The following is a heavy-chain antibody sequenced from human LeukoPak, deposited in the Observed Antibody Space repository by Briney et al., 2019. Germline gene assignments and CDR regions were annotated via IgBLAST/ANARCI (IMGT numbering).Heavy chain of an antibody. Sequence: GGSLRLSCAASRFTFSSYGMHWVRQAPGKGLEWVAFIPYDGNNKYYADPVKGRFTISRDNSKNTLYLQMNSLRAEDTAVYYCAKVVAGPQYYFDYWGQGTLVTVSS. CDR3: AKVVAGPQYYFDY. CDR2: IPYDGNNK. J-gene: IGHJ4*02. CDR1: RFTFSSYG. V-gene: IGHV3-30*02. D-gene: IGHD6-19*01.